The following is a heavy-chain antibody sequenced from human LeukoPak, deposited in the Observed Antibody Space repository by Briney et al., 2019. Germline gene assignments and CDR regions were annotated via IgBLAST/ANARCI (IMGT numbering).Heavy chain of an antibody. V-gene: IGHV1-18*01. CDR2: ISAYNGNT. J-gene: IGHJ4*02. CDR1: GYTFTSYG. D-gene: IGHD6-13*01. CDR3: ARVPPWWGLAAAGSHRRYYFDY. Sequence: GASVKVSCKASGYTFTSYGISWVRQAPGQGLEWMGWISAYNGNTNYAQKLQGRVTMTTDTSTSTAYMELRSLRSDDTAVYYCARVPPWWGLAAAGSHRRYYFDYWGQGTLVTVSS.